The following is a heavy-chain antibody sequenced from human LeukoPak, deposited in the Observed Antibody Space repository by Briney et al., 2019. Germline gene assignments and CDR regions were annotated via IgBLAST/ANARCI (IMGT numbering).Heavy chain of an antibody. D-gene: IGHD4-17*01. CDR1: GGSISSYY. J-gene: IGHJ6*02. V-gene: IGHV4-59*01. Sequence: SETLSLTCTVSGGSISSYYWSWIRQPPGKGLEWIGYIYYSGSTSYNPSLKSRVTISVDTSKNQFSLKLSSVTAADTAVYYCARDRGDYGGYYYYGMDVWGQGTTVTVSS. CDR3: ARDRGDYGGYYYYGMDV. CDR2: IYYSGST.